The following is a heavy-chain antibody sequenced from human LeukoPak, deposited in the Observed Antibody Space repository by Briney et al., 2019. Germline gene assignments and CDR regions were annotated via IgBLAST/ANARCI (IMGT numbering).Heavy chain of an antibody. CDR1: GFTFDDYG. J-gene: IGHJ6*03. CDR3: VREHYNYYMDV. Sequence: GGSLRLSCAASGFTFDDYGMSWVRHAPGKGREWGSGINWNGGSTDYADSVKGRFTISRDNGKNSLYLQMNSLRAEDTALYYCVREHYNYYMDVWGKGTTVTVSS. V-gene: IGHV3-20*04. CDR2: INWNGGST.